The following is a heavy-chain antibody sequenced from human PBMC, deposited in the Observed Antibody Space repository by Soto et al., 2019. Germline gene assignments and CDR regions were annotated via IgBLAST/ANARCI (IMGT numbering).Heavy chain of an antibody. D-gene: IGHD3-16*01. CDR1: GFTFNNYG. Sequence: QEQVVESGGGVVQPGRSLRLSCTASGFTFNNYGLHWVRQAPGKGLVWVALLTSGGSHKFYSESVKGRFTISRDDSKNTLFLQMDSLRTEDMAVYYCARGGSFDVWGRGTMVTVSS. CDR2: LTSGGSHK. J-gene: IGHJ3*01. CDR3: ARGGSFDV. V-gene: IGHV3-30*03.